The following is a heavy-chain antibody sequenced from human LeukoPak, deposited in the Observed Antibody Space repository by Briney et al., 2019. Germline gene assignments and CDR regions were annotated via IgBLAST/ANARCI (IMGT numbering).Heavy chain of an antibody. V-gene: IGHV3-33*01. J-gene: IGHJ4*02. Sequence: PGGSLRLSCAASGFTFSSYGMHWVRQAPGKGLEWVAVIWYDGSNKYYADSVKGRFTISRDNSKNTLYLQMNSLRAEDTAVYYCARDMSGSHSFDYWGQGTLVTVSS. CDR2: IWYDGSNK. CDR1: GFTFSSYG. CDR3: ARDMSGSHSFDY. D-gene: IGHD1-26*01.